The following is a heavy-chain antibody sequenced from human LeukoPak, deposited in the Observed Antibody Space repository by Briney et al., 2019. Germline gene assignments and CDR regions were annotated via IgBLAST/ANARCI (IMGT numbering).Heavy chain of an antibody. J-gene: IGHJ4*02. Sequence: SETLSLTCAVYGGSFSIYFWNWIRQPPGKGLEWIGEINHSGSTNYNPSLKSRVTISVDTSKNQFSLKLSSVTAADTAMYYCARVSGYDWESFYDYWGQGSLVTVSS. D-gene: IGHD5-12*01. CDR3: ARVSGYDWESFYDY. V-gene: IGHV4-34*01. CDR2: INHSGST. CDR1: GGSFSIYF.